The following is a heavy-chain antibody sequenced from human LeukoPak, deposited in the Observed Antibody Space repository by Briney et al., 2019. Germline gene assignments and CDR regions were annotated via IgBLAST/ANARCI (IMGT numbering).Heavy chain of an antibody. D-gene: IGHD5-18*01. V-gene: IGHV3-33*01. J-gene: IGHJ4*02. CDR2: IWYDGSNK. Sequence: PGRSLRLSCAASGFIFSSFGMHWVRQAPGKGLEWVAVIWYDGSNKYYADSVKGRFTISRDSSKNMLYLEMNSLRAKDTAMYYCARDGGRGYSYGVDYWGQGTLVTVSS. CDR3: ARDGGRGYSYGVDY. CDR1: GFIFSSFG.